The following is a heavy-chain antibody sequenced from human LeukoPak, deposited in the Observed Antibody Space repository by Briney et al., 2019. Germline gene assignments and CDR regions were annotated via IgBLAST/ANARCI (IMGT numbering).Heavy chain of an antibody. Sequence: PSETLSLTCTVSGGSISGYYWGWIRQPPGKGLEWIGSISYSGSTYNNPSLKSRVTISVDTSKNQFSLKLSSVTAPDTAVYYCARRVYSGSYNWYFDLWGRGTPVTVSS. CDR2: ISYSGST. CDR3: ARRVYSGSYNWYFDL. J-gene: IGHJ2*01. V-gene: IGHV4-39*01. D-gene: IGHD1-26*01. CDR1: GGSISGYY.